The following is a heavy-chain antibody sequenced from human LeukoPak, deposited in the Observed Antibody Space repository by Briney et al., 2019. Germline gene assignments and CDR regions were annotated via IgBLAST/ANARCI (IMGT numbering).Heavy chain of an antibody. J-gene: IGHJ4*02. D-gene: IGHD1-7*01. CDR1: GFTFSGYW. CDR3: ARGGTTGGRLEY. V-gene: IGHV3-7*01. CDR2: IKQDGREK. Sequence: GGSLRLSCAVSGFTFSGYWMSWVRQAPGKGLEWVANIKQDGREKYCVDSVKGRFTISRDNAKNSLYLQMNSLRTEDTAVYYCARGGTTGGRLEYWGQGTLVTVSS.